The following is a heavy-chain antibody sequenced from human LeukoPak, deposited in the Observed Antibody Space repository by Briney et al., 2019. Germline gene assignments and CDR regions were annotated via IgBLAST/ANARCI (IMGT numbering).Heavy chain of an antibody. CDR1: GGSIGISSYY. Sequence: SETLSLTCTVSGGSIGISSYYWGWIRQPPGKGLEWIGSVYYSGTTSKKPSLKSRVTISVDTSKNQFSLELSSVTAADTAVYYCARDSSPWLVRYWGQGTLVTVSS. CDR3: ARDSSPWLVRY. J-gene: IGHJ4*02. V-gene: IGHV4-39*07. D-gene: IGHD6-19*01. CDR2: VYYSGTT.